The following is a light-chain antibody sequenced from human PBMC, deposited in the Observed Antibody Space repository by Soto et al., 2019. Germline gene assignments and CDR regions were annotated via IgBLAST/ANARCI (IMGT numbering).Light chain of an antibody. CDR1: QSISNW. CDR3: QQYNTYSYT. Sequence: DIQMTQSPSTLLASEGDRVTITCRASQSISNWLAWCQQRPGKAPKLLIYDASTLESWVPSRFSGSGSGTEFTLTISGLRPDDFATYYRQQYNTYSYTCGQGTKLEIK. V-gene: IGKV1-5*01. J-gene: IGKJ2*01. CDR2: DAS.